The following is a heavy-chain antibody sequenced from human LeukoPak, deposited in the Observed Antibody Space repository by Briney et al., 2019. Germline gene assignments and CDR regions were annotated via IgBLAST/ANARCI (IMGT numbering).Heavy chain of an antibody. CDR2: ISSSSSYI. V-gene: IGHV3-21*01. CDR3: ARGYYDFWSGYYSDYYYYMDV. J-gene: IGHJ6*03. CDR1: GFTFSSYS. Sequence: GGSLRLSCAASGFTFSSYSMNWVRQAPGKGLEWVSSISSSSSYIYYADSVKGRFTISRDNAKNSLYLQMNSLRAEDTAVYYCARGYYDFWSGYYSDYYYYMDVWGKGTTVTVSS. D-gene: IGHD3-3*01.